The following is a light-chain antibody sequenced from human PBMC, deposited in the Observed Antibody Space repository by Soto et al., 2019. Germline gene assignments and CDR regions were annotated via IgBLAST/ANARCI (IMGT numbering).Light chain of an antibody. CDR2: GAS. Sequence: EVVLTQSPGTLSLSPGERATVSCRASQSVSSGYLGWYQQKPGQAPRLLIYGASSRATGIPDRFSGSGSGTDFTLTISRLEPEDFAVYFCQQYTYSPWTFGQGTKVDIK. J-gene: IGKJ1*01. CDR1: QSVSSGY. CDR3: QQYTYSPWT. V-gene: IGKV3-20*01.